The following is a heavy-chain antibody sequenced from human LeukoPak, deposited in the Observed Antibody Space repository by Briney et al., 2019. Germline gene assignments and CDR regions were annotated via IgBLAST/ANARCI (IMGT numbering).Heavy chain of an antibody. J-gene: IGHJ4*02. V-gene: IGHV3-33*01. Sequence: PGGSPRLSCAASGFIFSNYAMHWVRQAPGKGLEWVAVIWHDGRNEYYADSVKGRFTISRDTSKNTLYLQMNSLRVEDTAVYYCARGYYYDFSVTPDYWGQGTLVTVSS. CDR1: GFIFSNYA. CDR3: ARGYYYDFSVTPDY. D-gene: IGHD3-22*01. CDR2: IWHDGRNE.